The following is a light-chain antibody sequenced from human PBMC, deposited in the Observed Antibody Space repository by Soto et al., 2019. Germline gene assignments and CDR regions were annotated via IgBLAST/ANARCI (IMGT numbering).Light chain of an antibody. Sequence: QSVLTQPPSVSGAPGQRVTISCTGNSSNIGAGYDVHWYQQLPGTAPKLLIYGNSNRPSGIPDRFSGSKSGPSVSLAITGLQAEDEADYHCQSYDSTLSGVIFGGGTKLTVL. CDR2: GNS. V-gene: IGLV1-40*01. J-gene: IGLJ2*01. CDR1: SSNIGAGYD. CDR3: QSYDSTLSGVI.